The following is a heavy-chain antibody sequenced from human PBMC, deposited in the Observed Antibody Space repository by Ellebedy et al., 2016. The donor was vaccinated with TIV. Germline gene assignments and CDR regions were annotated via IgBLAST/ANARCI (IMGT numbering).Heavy chain of an antibody. CDR3: AKDSGSLGPFDY. V-gene: IGHV3-23*01. Sequence: GGSLRLXXAASGFTLSSYAMSWVRQAPGKGLEWVSAISGSGGSTYYADSVKGRFTISRDNSKNTLYLQMNSLRAEDTAVYYCAKDSGSLGPFDYWGQGTLVTVSS. D-gene: IGHD1-26*01. CDR1: GFTLSSYA. CDR2: ISGSGGST. J-gene: IGHJ4*02.